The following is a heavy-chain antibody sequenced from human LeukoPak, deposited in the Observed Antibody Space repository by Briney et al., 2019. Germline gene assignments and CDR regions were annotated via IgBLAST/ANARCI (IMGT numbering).Heavy chain of an antibody. J-gene: IGHJ5*02. D-gene: IGHD3-3*01. V-gene: IGHV3-21*01. CDR1: GFTFSSYS. CDR2: ISSSSSYI. CDR3: ARGDYDFWSGYDRSVNWFDP. Sequence: GGSLRLSCAASGFTFSSYSMNWVRQAPGKGLEWVSSISSSSSYIYYADSVKGRFTISRDNAKNSLYLQMSSLRAEDTAVYYCARGDYDFWSGYDRSVNWFDPWGQGTLVTVSS.